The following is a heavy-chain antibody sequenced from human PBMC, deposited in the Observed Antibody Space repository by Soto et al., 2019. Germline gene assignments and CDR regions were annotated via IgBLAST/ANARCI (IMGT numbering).Heavy chain of an antibody. Sequence: EVQLVESGGGLVQPGGSLRLSCAASGFTFFAYWIHWVRQVPGKGLVWVSRINSDGSHTSYADSGRGRFTISRDNSKNTVYLQMNRLKAEDTAVYSCAKEGDYGDYAGENWFDSWGQGSLVTVSS. V-gene: IGHV3-74*01. CDR2: INSDGSHT. D-gene: IGHD4-17*01. CDR3: AKEGDYGDYAGENWFDS. J-gene: IGHJ5*01. CDR1: GFTFFAYW.